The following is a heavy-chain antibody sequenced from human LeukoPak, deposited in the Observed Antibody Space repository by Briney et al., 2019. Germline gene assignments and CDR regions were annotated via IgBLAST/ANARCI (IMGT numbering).Heavy chain of an antibody. V-gene: IGHV3-21*01. CDR1: GFTFSSYS. J-gene: IGHJ4*02. CDR2: ISGSSSYI. Sequence: GGSLRLSCAASGFTFSSYSMNWVRQAPGKGLEWVSSISGSSSYIYYADSVKGRFTISRDNAKNSLYLQMNSLRAEDTAVYYCAKEAQGCSITSCYFDSWGQGTLVTVSS. CDR3: AKEAQGCSITSCYFDS. D-gene: IGHD2-2*01.